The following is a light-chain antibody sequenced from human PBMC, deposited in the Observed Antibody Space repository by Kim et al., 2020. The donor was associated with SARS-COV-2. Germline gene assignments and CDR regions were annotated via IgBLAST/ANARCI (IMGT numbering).Light chain of an antibody. CDR3: LLSYSGVWV. V-gene: IGLV7-46*01. Sequence: QAVVTQEPSLTVSPGQTVTLTGSSSTGPVTSSHFPYWFQQRPGQDPRTLISDTTNTHSGTPARVSGSLLGDTAALTLSGAQPEDEADYYGLLSYSGVWVFGGGTRLTVL. CDR1: TGPVTSSHF. CDR2: DTT. J-gene: IGLJ3*02.